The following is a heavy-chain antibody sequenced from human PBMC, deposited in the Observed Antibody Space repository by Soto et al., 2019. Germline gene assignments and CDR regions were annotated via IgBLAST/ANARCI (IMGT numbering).Heavy chain of an antibody. Sequence: SETLSLTCTVSGGSISSGDYYWRWIRQPPGKGLEWVGYIYYSGSTYYNPSLKSRVTIAVDTSKNQFSLKLSSVTAADTAVYYCARVGRVATITYLDAFDICGQRTMVTVSS. V-gene: IGHV4-30-4*01. J-gene: IGHJ3*02. CDR3: ARVGRVATITYLDAFDI. CDR1: GGSISSGDYY. D-gene: IGHD5-12*01. CDR2: IYYSGST.